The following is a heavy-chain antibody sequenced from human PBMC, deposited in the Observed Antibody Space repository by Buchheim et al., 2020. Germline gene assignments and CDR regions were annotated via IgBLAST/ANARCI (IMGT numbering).Heavy chain of an antibody. CDR1: GYTFTSYY. CDR3: ARDYYDYVWGSYRYNYYYGMDV. D-gene: IGHD3-16*02. Sequence: QVQLVQSGAEVKKPGASVKVSCKASGYTFTSYYMHWVRQAPGQGLEWMGIINPSGGSTSYAQKFQGRVTMTRDTCTSTVEMELSSLRSEDTAVYYCARDYYDYVWGSYRYNYYYGMDVWGQGTT. J-gene: IGHJ6*02. V-gene: IGHV1-46*01. CDR2: INPSGGST.